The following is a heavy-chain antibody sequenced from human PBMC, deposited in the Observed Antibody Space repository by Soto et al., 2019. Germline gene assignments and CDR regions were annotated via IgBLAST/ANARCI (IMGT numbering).Heavy chain of an antibody. CDR2: INAGNGNT. V-gene: IGHV1-3*01. CDR3: ARGQVVVVPAASSYYYMDV. J-gene: IGHJ6*03. Sequence: ASVKVSCKASGYTFTSYAMHWVRQAPGQRLEWMGWINAGNGNTKYSQKFQGRVTITRDTSASTAYMELSSLRSEDTAVYYCARGQVVVVPAASSYYYMDVWGKGTTVTVSS. D-gene: IGHD2-2*01. CDR1: GYTFTSYA.